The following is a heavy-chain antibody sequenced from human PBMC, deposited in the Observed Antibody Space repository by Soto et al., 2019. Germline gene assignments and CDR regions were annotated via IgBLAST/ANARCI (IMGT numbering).Heavy chain of an antibody. CDR3: ARDLVGGSYYGSGSYRYFDY. V-gene: IGHV1-46*03. Sequence: QVQLVQSGAEVKKPGASVKVSCKASGYIFTSYYMHWVRQAPGQGLEWMGIINPSGGSTSYAQKFQGRVTMTRDTDTSTVYMELGSLRSEDAAVYYCARDLVGGSYYGSGSYRYFDYWGQGTLVTVSS. CDR1: GYIFTSYY. J-gene: IGHJ4*02. CDR2: INPSGGST. D-gene: IGHD3-10*01.